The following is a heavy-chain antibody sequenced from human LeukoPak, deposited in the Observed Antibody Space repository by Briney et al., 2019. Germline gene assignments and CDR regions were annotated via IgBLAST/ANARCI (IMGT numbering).Heavy chain of an antibody. V-gene: IGHV1-2*02. J-gene: IGHJ4*02. CDR1: GYTFTGYY. CDR2: INPNSGGT. CDR3: ARDGYCSSTSCLMLRS. Sequence: RASVKVSCTASGYTFTGYYMHWVRQAPGQGLEWMGWINPNSGGTNYAQKFQGRVTMTRDTSISTAYMELSRLRSDDTAVYYCARDGYCSSTSCLMLRSWGQGTLVTVSS. D-gene: IGHD2-2*01.